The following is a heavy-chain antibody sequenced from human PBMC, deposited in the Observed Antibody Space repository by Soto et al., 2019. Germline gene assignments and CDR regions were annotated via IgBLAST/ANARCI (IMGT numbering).Heavy chain of an antibody. V-gene: IGHV3-49*03. J-gene: IGHJ6*03. CDR1: GFTFGDYA. D-gene: IGHD6-6*01. Sequence: GGSLRLSCTASGFTFGDYAMSWFRQAPGKGLEWVGFIRSKAYGGTTEYAASVKGRFTISRDDSKSIAYLQMNSLKTEDKAVYYCTRDAKEYSSSWGTRSLQLAYYYYYYMDVWGKGTTVTVSS. CDR3: TRDAKEYSSSWGTRSLQLAYYYYYYMDV. CDR2: IRSKAYGGTT.